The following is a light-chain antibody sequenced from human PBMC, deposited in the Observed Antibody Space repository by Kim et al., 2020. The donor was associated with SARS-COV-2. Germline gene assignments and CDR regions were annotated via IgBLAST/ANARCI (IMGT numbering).Light chain of an antibody. Sequence: PGPSATIFCAGTSSAVGGYTYVSWYQQPQGNAPKLMIYDVSKRPSGVPARFSGSKSGNTASLTTSGLQAEDEADYYCCSYAGSHVVFGGGTQLTVL. CDR1: SSAVGGYTY. J-gene: IGLJ2*01. CDR2: DVS. CDR3: CSYAGSHVV. V-gene: IGLV2-11*01.